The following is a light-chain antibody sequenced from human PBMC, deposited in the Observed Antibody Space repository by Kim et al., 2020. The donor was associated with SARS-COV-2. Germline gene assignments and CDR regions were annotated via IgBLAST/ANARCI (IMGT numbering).Light chain of an antibody. CDR2: EVS. Sequence: GQSVTLSCTGTHRDIGRFNYVSWYQKHPGRAPKLITYEVSRRPSGVPDRFSGSKSANTASLTVSGLQTEDEADYYCSSYTDSDTLIFGGGTQLTVL. CDR1: HRDIGRFNY. J-gene: IGLJ2*01. CDR3: SSYTDSDTLI. V-gene: IGLV2-8*01.